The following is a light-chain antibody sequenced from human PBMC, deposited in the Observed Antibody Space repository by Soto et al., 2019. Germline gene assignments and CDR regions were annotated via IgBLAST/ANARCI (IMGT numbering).Light chain of an antibody. CDR3: MQPLQTPRT. CDR1: QSLLHSNGYNY. J-gene: IGKJ3*01. V-gene: IGKV2-28*01. CDR2: LGS. Sequence: DLVMTQSPLSLPVTPGEPASISCRSSQSLLHSNGYNYLDWYLQKPGQSPQLLIYLGSNRASGVPDRFSGSGSGTHFTLKISRVEAEDVGVYYCMQPLQTPRTFGPGTRVNIK.